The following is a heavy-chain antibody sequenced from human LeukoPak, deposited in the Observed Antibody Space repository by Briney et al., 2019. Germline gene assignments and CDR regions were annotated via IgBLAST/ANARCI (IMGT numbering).Heavy chain of an antibody. CDR2: ISTYNGNT. CDR3: ARDIGYCSGGSCYP. CDR1: GYTFTNHG. V-gene: IGHV1-18*01. D-gene: IGHD2-15*01. J-gene: IGHJ5*02. Sequence: GASVKVSCKTSGYTFTNHGISWVRQAPGQGLEWMGWISTYNGNTNYAQKLQGRVTMTTDTSTSTAYMELRSLRSDDTAVYYCARDIGYCSGGSCYPWGQGTLVIVSS.